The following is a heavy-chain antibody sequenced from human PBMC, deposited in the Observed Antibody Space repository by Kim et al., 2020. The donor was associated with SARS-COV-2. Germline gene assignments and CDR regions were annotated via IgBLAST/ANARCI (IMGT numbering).Heavy chain of an antibody. CDR3: ARSTTTRHIVVVVAVGARGAFET. CDR2: ITHPGTT. D-gene: IGHD2-15*01. V-gene: IGHV4-34*01. J-gene: IGHJ3*02. Sequence: SETLSLTCAVYGGSFNEYYWSWIRQPPGKGLEWIGDITHPGTTNYNPSPKSRLTMSLDTSKNQYSLKLTTVTAADTAVYYCARSTTTRHIVVVVAVGARGAFETGGQGTMVPVSS. CDR1: GGSFNEYY.